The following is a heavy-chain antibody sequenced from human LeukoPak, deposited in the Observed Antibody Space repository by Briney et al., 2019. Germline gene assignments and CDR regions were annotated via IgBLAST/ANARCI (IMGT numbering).Heavy chain of an antibody. Sequence: PVNVSCKASGGTFSSYAISWVRQAPGQGLEWMGGIIPIFGTANYAQKFQGRVTITADESTSTAYMELSSLRSEDTAVYYCARGQYDFWSGYYSNRRQIYYYYGMDVWGQGTTVTVSS. CDR1: GGTFSSYA. D-gene: IGHD3-3*01. CDR3: ARGQYDFWSGYYSNRRQIYYYYGMDV. J-gene: IGHJ6*02. V-gene: IGHV1-69*13. CDR2: IIPIFGTA.